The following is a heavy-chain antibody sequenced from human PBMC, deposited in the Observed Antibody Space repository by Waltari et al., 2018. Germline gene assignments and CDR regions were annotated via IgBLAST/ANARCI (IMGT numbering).Heavy chain of an antibody. J-gene: IGHJ1*01. CDR3: AREGHSGTGDFQR. V-gene: IGHV1-2*02. CDR1: GYTLTGYS. CDR2: INPDSGAT. Sequence: QVQLMQSGAEVRKPGASVKVPCKASGYTLTGYSLPWLRQAPGQGLEWMGAINPDSGATDYARKFQGRVTMTRDTSINTAYMELTRLSSDDTAVYYCAREGHSGTGDFQRWGQGTLVTVSS. D-gene: IGHD3-10*01.